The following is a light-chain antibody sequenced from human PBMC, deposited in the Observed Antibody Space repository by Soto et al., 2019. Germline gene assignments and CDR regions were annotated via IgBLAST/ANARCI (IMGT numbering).Light chain of an antibody. Sequence: QSVLTQPASVSGSPGQSITISCTGASSDVGRYNYVSWYQLHPGKAPKLIIYEVSNRPSGVSNRFSGSKSGNTASLTISGLQAEEEADYYCSSYTSSSTVVFGGGTQLTVL. CDR1: SSDVGRYNY. J-gene: IGLJ2*01. CDR2: EVS. V-gene: IGLV2-14*01. CDR3: SSYTSSSTVV.